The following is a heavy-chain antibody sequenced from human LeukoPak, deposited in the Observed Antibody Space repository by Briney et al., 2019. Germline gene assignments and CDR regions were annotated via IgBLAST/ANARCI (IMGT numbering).Heavy chain of an antibody. Sequence: GGSLRLSCAASALTFNSCGMHWVRQAPGKGLEWVAFIRNDGSNSYYADSVKGRFTISRDNSKNTLYLQMNSLRPEDTAVYYCAKAHFAITMVRGVIMSWGQGTLVTVSS. J-gene: IGHJ4*02. CDR1: ALTFNSCG. D-gene: IGHD3-10*01. V-gene: IGHV3-30*02. CDR2: IRNDGSNS. CDR3: AKAHFAITMVRGVIMS.